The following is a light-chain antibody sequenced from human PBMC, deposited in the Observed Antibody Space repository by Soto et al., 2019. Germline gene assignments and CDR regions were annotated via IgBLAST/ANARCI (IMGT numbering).Light chain of an antibody. J-gene: IGKJ1*01. V-gene: IGKV3-20*01. CDR2: GAS. Sequence: EIVLTPSPGTLSLSPGERATLSCRASQSVGNDYLAWYQQKPGQAPRLLIYGASSRAPGIPDRFSGSGSGTDFALTISRLEPEDIAVYSCQQYVSTPWTFGQGTKVDIK. CDR1: QSVGNDY. CDR3: QQYVSTPWT.